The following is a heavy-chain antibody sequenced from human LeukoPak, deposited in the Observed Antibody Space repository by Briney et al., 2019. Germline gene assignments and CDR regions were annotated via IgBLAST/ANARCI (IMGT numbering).Heavy chain of an antibody. CDR2: IYYSGST. CDR3: ARQTIFGVLFDY. D-gene: IGHD3-3*01. V-gene: IGHV4-59*01. CDR1: GGSISSYY. J-gene: IGHJ4*02. Sequence: SETLSLTCTVSGGSISSYYWSWIRQPPGKGLEWIGYIYYSGSTNYNPSHKSRVTISVDTSKNQFSLKLSSVTAADTAVYYCARQTIFGVLFDYWGQGTLVTVSS.